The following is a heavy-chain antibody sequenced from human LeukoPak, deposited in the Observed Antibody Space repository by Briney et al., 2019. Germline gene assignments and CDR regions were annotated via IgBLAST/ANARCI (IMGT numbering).Heavy chain of an antibody. V-gene: IGHV4-31*03. Sequence: SEALSLTCTVSGGSISNGDHYWSWIRQHPGKGLEWIGHIYYSGSTYYNPSLKSRVTISVDTSKNQFSLKLSSVTAADTAVYYCARSKESGYYNYSMDVWGQGTTVTVSS. CDR2: IYYSGST. J-gene: IGHJ6*02. CDR1: GGSISNGDHY. D-gene: IGHD3-3*01. CDR3: ARSKESGYYNYSMDV.